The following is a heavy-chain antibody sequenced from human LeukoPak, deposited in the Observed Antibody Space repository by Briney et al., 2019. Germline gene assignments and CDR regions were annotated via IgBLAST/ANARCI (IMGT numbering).Heavy chain of an antibody. CDR3: AKVLGLYNWNDGGFDY. CDR2: IWYDGSKK. CDR1: GFTFSSYG. V-gene: IGHV3-33*06. J-gene: IGHJ4*02. Sequence: GGSLRLSCAGSGFTFSSYGMHWVRQAPGKGLEWVAVIWYDGSKKHYADSVKGRFTISRDNSKNTLYLQMNSLRAEDTAVYYCAKVLGLYNWNDGGFDYWGQGTLVTVSS. D-gene: IGHD1-20*01.